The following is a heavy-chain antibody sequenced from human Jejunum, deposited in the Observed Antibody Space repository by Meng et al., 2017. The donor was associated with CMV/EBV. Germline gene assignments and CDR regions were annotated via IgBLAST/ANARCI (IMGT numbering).Heavy chain of an antibody. CDR3: ARERAARLDFDS. V-gene: IGHV3-11*01. Sequence: AASGFTFSAYWMTWIRQAPGKGLEWVSYITTYGSHMNYADSLKGRFTISRDNAKNSLYLQMNSLRAEDTAVYYCARERAARLDFDSWGQGTLVTVSS. D-gene: IGHD6-6*01. J-gene: IGHJ4*02. CDR1: GFTFSAYW. CDR2: ITTYGSHM.